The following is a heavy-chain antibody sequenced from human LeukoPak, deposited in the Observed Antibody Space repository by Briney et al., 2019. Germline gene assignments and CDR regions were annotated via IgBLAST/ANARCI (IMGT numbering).Heavy chain of an antibody. V-gene: IGHV3-30-3*01. Sequence: GGSLRLSCAASGFTFSYYTMHWVRQAPGKGLEWVAFISYDGSNKDYADSVRGRFTISRDNSKKTLYLQMNTLRAEDTAVYYCARSILFMSADAFDIWGQGTMVTVSS. J-gene: IGHJ3*02. CDR1: GFTFSYYT. CDR3: ARSILFMSADAFDI. CDR2: ISYDGSNK. D-gene: IGHD3-10*02.